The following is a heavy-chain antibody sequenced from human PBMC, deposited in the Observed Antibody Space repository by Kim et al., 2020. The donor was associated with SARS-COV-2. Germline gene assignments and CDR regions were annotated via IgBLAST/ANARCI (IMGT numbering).Heavy chain of an antibody. J-gene: IGHJ4*02. Sequence: SLKRRVTIPVDTSKNTFSLKLSSVTAADTAVYYCARGRITIFGVVTEFDYWGQGTLVTVSS. D-gene: IGHD3-3*01. CDR3: ARGRITIFGVVTEFDY. V-gene: IGHV4-31*02.